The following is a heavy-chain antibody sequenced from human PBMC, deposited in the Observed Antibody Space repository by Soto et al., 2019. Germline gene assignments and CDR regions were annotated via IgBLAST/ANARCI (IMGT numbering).Heavy chain of an antibody. D-gene: IGHD6-19*01. CDR3: AKDSDSSCWYIALYCYFYGMDV. J-gene: IGHJ6*02. CDR2: ISGSGGST. Sequence: GGSLRLSCAASGFTFSSYAMSWVRQAPGKRLEWVSAISGSGGSTYYADSVKGRFTMFRDNSTNTLYLQKNILRTEDTAVYYCAKDSDSSCWYIALYCYFYGMDVWGQGTTVTVSS. V-gene: IGHV3-23*01. CDR1: GFTFSSYA.